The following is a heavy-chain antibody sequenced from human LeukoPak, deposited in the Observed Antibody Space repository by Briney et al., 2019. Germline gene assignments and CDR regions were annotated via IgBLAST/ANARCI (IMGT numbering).Heavy chain of an antibody. V-gene: IGHV3-9*01. CDR3: AKDFELAVAGIGY. CDR2: ISWNSGSI. J-gene: IGHJ4*02. Sequence: GGSLRLSCAASGFTFDDYAMHWVRQAPGKGLEWVSGISWNSGSIGYADPVKGRFTISRDNAKNSLYLQMNSLRAEDTALYYCAKDFELAVAGIGYWGQGTLVTVSS. CDR1: GFTFDDYA. D-gene: IGHD6-19*01.